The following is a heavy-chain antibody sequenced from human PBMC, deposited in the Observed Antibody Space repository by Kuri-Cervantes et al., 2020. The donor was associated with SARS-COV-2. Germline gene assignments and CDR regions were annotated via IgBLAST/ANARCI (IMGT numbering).Heavy chain of an antibody. D-gene: IGHD3-22*01. CDR2: ISNTGSTI. CDR1: GGSFSGYY. Sequence: GGSLRLSCAVYGGSFSGYYWSWIRQAPGRGLEWLSYISNTGSTIYYADSVKGRFNISRDNAKNSLSLQMNSLRAEDTAVYYCTRYSYYDGAGYRQDAFDMWGQGTMVTVSS. CDR3: TRYSYYDGAGYRQDAFDM. J-gene: IGHJ3*02. V-gene: IGHV3-11*04.